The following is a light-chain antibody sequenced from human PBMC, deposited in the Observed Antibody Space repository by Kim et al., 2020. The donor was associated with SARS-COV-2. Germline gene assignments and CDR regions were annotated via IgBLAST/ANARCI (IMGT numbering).Light chain of an antibody. J-gene: IGKJ1*01. CDR3: QHTYGTSWT. CDR2: AAS. CDR1: QSITNY. V-gene: IGKV1-39*01. Sequence: ASVGDTVTITCRASQSITNYLNWYQQKPGKAPRLLIYAASSLQSGVPSRFSGSTSGTAFTLTISSLQPEDFATYYCQHTYGTSWTFGLGTKVEIK.